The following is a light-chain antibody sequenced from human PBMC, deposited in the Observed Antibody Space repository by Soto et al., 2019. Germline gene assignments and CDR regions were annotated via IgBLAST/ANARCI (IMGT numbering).Light chain of an antibody. V-gene: IGKV3-20*01. J-gene: IGKJ5*01. CDR1: QSVSSNN. Sequence: EIVLTQSPGTLSLSPGETATLSCRASQSVSSNNLAWYNQKPGQTPRLLIYGASSRATGIPDRFSGSGSGTDFTLTISRLEPEDFAVYYCQQYDNSITVGPGTRLEIE. CDR2: GAS. CDR3: QQYDNSIT.